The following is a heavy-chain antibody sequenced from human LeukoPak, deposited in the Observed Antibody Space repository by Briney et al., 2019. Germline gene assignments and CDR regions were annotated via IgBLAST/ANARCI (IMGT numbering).Heavy chain of an antibody. Sequence: ASVKVSCRASGYTFTSYGISWVRQAPGQGLEWMGWISAYNGNTNYAQKLQGRVTMTTDTSTSTAYMELRSLRSDDTAVYYCARDSRAFGVVVGAFDIWGQGTMVTVSS. J-gene: IGHJ3*02. CDR3: ARDSRAFGVVVGAFDI. CDR2: ISAYNGNT. D-gene: IGHD3-3*01. CDR1: GYTFTSYG. V-gene: IGHV1-18*01.